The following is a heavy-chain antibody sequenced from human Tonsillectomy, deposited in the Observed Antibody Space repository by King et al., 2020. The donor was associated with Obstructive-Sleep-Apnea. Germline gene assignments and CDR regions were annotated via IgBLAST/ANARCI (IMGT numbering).Heavy chain of an antibody. CDR2: SIPILCIA. Sequence: VQLVQSGAEVKKPGSSVKVSCKASGGTFSRSSISWLRQAPGQGLEWMGRSIPILCIANYTQKFQGRVTITGDKSTSTAYMELSSLRSEDTAVYYCASDWGYCSSTSCYALGDYYYGMDVWGQGTTVTVSS. CDR1: GGTFSRSS. J-gene: IGHJ6*02. CDR3: ASDWGYCSSTSCYALGDYYYGMDV. V-gene: IGHV1-69*04. D-gene: IGHD2-2*01.